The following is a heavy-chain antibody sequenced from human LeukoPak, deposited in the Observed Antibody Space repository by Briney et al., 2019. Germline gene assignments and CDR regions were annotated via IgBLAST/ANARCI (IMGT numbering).Heavy chain of an antibody. CDR3: ARDYCSGTSCSENYYYMDV. CDR1: GYTFTSYY. V-gene: IGHV1-46*01. CDR2: INPSGGST. Sequence: ASVKVSCKASGYTFTSYYMHWVRQASGQGLEWMGIINPSGGSTSYAQKFQGRVTMTRDMSTSTVYMELSSLRSEDTAVYYCARDYCSGTSCSENYYYMDVWGKGTTVTVSS. D-gene: IGHD2-2*01. J-gene: IGHJ6*03.